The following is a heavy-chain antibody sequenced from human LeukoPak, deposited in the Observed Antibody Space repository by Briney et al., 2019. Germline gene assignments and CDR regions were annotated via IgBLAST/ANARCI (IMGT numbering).Heavy chain of an antibody. CDR1: GDSISSGSYY. J-gene: IGHJ4*02. Sequence: SQTLSLTCTVSGDSISSGSYYWSWIRQPAGKGLEWIGRIYGRGGSNYNPSLKSRVTISIDKSKNQFSLKMNSVTAPDTAVYYCAREHRDSSSWYPLGYYFDYWGQGTLVTVSS. D-gene: IGHD6-13*01. V-gene: IGHV4-61*02. CDR2: IYGRGGS. CDR3: AREHRDSSSWYPLGYYFDY.